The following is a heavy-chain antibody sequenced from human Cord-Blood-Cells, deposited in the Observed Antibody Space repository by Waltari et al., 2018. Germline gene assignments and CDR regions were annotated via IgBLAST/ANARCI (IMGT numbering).Heavy chain of an antibody. Sequence: QVQLQQWGAGLLKPSETLSLTCAVYGGSFSGYYWSWIRQPPGKGLEWIGAINHSGSTHYNPSLKSRVTISVDTSKNQFSLKLSAVTAADTAVYYCARGLHGIAARPEGYYVDYWGQGTLVTVSS. CDR2: INHSGST. CDR1: GGSFSGYY. CDR3: ARGLHGIAARPEGYYVDY. D-gene: IGHD6-6*01. V-gene: IGHV4-34*01. J-gene: IGHJ4*02.